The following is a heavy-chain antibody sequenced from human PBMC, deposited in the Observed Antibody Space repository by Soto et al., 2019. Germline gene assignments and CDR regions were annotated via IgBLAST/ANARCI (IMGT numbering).Heavy chain of an antibody. CDR3: ARLYGSSLFDY. V-gene: IGHV4-39*01. Sequence: SETPSLTCTVSGGSISSSSYYWGWIRQPPGKGLEWIGTIYYSVSTYYNPSLQSQVTISVDTSKNQFSLKLSFLTAADTAVYYCARLYGSSLFDYWGQGTLVTVS. D-gene: IGHD6-6*01. J-gene: IGHJ4*02. CDR1: GGSISSSSYY. CDR2: IYYSVST.